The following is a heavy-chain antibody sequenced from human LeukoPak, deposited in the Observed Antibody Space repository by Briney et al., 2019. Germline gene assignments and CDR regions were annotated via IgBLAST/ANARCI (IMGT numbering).Heavy chain of an antibody. D-gene: IGHD2-15*01. J-gene: IGHJ4*02. CDR2: ISYDARNK. V-gene: IGHV3-30*04. CDR3: AKDRRGGFIVVVLEN. Sequence: GGSLRLSCVGSGFTFSNYAMHWVRQAPGKGLEWVTIISYDARNKYFADSVNGRFTVSRDNSKNTLYLQMNNLRAEDTAVYYCAKDRRGGFIVVVLENWGQGILVTVSS. CDR1: GFTFSNYA.